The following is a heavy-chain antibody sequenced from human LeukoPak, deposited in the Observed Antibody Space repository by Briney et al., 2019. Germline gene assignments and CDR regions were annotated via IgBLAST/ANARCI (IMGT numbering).Heavy chain of an antibody. D-gene: IGHD2/OR15-2a*01. CDR1: GFTFSSYE. CDR3: ASAFDFLFDC. V-gene: IGHV3-48*03. CDR2: ISSSGSTM. J-gene: IGHJ4*02. Sequence: GGSLRLSCAASGFTFSSYEMNWVRQAPGRGLEWVSYISSSGSTMYYADSVKGRFTISRDNAKNALYLQMNSLRAEDTALYYCASAFDFLFDCWGQGTLVTVSS.